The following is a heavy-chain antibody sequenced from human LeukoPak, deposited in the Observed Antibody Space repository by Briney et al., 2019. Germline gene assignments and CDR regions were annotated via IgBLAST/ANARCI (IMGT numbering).Heavy chain of an antibody. Sequence: PGGSLRLSCAASGFSFSNYGMHWVRQAPGKRLEWVAVISYDEIYTYYGDSVKGRFTISRDNSKNTLYLQMNSLRAEDTAVYYCARGDYGDYVFGYYFDYWGQGTLVTVSS. J-gene: IGHJ4*02. CDR1: GFSFSNYG. V-gene: IGHV3-30*03. D-gene: IGHD4-17*01. CDR3: ARGDYGDYVFGYYFDY. CDR2: ISYDEIYT.